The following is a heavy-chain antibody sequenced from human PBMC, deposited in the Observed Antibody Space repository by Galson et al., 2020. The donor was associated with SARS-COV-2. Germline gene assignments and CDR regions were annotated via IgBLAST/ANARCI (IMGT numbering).Heavy chain of an antibody. V-gene: IGHV3-15*01. J-gene: IGHJ4*02. CDR1: GFTIKNAW. CDR3: TTDPFGSGSYQVYAY. Sequence: ENAGGSLKLSCDAAGFTIKNAWMSWVRQAPGKGLEWVGRINSKTSGGTTDYAAPVKGRFTISRDDSKNTLYLQMNSLKTEDTAVYYCTTDPFGSGSYQVYAYWGQGTLVTVSS. CDR2: INSKTSGGTT. D-gene: IGHD3-10*01.